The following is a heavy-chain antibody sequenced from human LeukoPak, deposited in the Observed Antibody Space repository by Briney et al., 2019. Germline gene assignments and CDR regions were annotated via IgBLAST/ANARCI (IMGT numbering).Heavy chain of an antibody. CDR3: ARFLYGGHADY. CDR1: GGSIGNSAYF. V-gene: IGHV4-39*01. CDR2: VYYSGTT. D-gene: IGHD4-23*01. Sequence: PSETLSLTCTVSGGSIGNSAYFWGWIRRPPGKGLDWIGNVYYSGTTYYNPSLKSRVIISVDTSKNQFSLNLSSLTAADTAVYYCARFLYGGHADYWGQGTLVTVSS. J-gene: IGHJ4*02.